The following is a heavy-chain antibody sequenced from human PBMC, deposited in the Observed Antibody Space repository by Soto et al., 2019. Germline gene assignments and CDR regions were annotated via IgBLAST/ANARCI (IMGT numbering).Heavy chain of an antibody. CDR1: GFTFSSYG. J-gene: IGHJ4*02. CDR2: IWYDGSNK. Sequence: QVQLVESGGGVVQPGRSLRLSCAASGFTFSSYGMHWVRQAPGKGLEWVAVIWYDGSNKYYADSVKGRFTISRDNSKNTLYLQMNSLRAEDTAVYYCARDRWEREYGGNSPAAYWGQGTLVTVSS. CDR3: ARDRWEREYGGNSPAAY. D-gene: IGHD2-21*02. V-gene: IGHV3-33*01.